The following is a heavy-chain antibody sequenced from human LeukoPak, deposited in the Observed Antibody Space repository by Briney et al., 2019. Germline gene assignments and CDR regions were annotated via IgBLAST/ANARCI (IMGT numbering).Heavy chain of an antibody. J-gene: IGHJ4*02. CDR1: GGSISGGGYY. V-gene: IGHV4-61*02. CDR2: IYTSGST. D-gene: IGHD4-17*01. CDR3: ARVPTVTFFDY. Sequence: PSEPLALTCTVPGGSISGGGYYWSWIRHPAGKRLEWIGRIYTSGSTNYNPSLKSRVTISVDTSKNQFSLKLSSVTAADTAVYYCARVPTVTFFDYWGQGTLVTVSS.